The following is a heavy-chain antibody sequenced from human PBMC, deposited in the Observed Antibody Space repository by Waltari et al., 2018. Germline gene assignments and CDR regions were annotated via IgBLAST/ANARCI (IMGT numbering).Heavy chain of an antibody. Sequence: QVQLQESGPGLVKPSETLSLTCTVSGGSISSHYWSWIRQPPGKGLEWIGYIYYSGSTNYNPSLKSRVTISVDTSKNQFSLKRSSVTAADTAVYYCARGSIQWLVLDYWGQGTLVTVSS. D-gene: IGHD6-19*01. CDR3: ARGSIQWLVLDY. V-gene: IGHV4-59*11. J-gene: IGHJ4*02. CDR2: IYYSGST. CDR1: GGSISSHY.